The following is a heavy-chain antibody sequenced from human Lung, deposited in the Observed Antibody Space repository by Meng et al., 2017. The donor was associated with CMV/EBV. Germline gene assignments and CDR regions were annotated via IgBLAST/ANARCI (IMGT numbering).Heavy chain of an antibody. V-gene: IGHV1-8*02. Sequence: ASXXVSXKASGYTSITFYNNWVRLATGQGLEWMGWMNANSGNTGYAQKFQGRVSMTRDTSTNTAYMQLSSLRSDDTAVYFCSRTQIAVEAGGTITKYYYYGLEVWXQGTXVTVSS. D-gene: IGHD6-13*01. CDR1: GYTSITFY. CDR3: SRTQIAVEAGGTITKYYYYGLEV. J-gene: IGHJ6*02. CDR2: MNANSGNT.